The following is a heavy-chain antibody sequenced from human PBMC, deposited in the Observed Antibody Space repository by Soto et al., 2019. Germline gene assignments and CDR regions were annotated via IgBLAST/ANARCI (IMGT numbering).Heavy chain of an antibody. D-gene: IGHD3-22*01. V-gene: IGHV4-30-4*01. Sequence: QVQLQESGPGLVKASQTLSLTCTVSGASVNSGDYYCCWVRQPPGRGLEWIGYIHYSETSYYNPYLTRRVQILVETFKNQFSLEVSSVTAADTAVYYCARAHRYYDDPDIWGQGTTGTVSS. CDR1: GASVNSGDYY. J-gene: IGHJ3*02. CDR3: ARAHRYYDDPDI. CDR2: IHYSETS.